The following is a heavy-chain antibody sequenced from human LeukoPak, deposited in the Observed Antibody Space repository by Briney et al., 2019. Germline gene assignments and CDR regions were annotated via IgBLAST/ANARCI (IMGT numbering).Heavy chain of an antibody. V-gene: IGHV4-34*01. D-gene: IGHD3-10*01. J-gene: IGHJ4*02. CDR3: ARGGEGHYFGSASQDY. CDR2: INHSGST. CDR1: GGSFSGYY. Sequence: PSETLSLTCTVYGGSFSGYYWSRIRQPPGRGLEWIGEINHSGSTNYKPSLKSRVTLSLDTSRNQFSLKLTSVTAADTAVYYCARGGEGHYFGSASQDYWGQGTLVTVSS.